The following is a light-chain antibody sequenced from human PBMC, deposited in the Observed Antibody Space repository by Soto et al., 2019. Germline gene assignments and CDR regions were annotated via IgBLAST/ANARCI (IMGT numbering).Light chain of an antibody. V-gene: IGLV2-14*03. CDR1: SSDVGGYNY. CDR2: DVS. Sequence: QSALTQPASVSGSPGQSITISCTGTSSDVGGYNYVSWYQHHPGKAPKLMIYDVSNRPSGVSNRFSGSQSGNTASLTISGLQAEDEADYYCSSYAGSSTLYVFGTGTKVTVL. J-gene: IGLJ1*01. CDR3: SSYAGSSTLYV.